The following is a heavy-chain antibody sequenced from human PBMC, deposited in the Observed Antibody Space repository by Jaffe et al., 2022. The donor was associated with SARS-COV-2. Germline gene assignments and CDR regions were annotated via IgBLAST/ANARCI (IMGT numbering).Heavy chain of an antibody. CDR3: AKDTSFRQWLVPFDY. CDR2: ISWNSGSI. D-gene: IGHD6-19*01. V-gene: IGHV3-9*01. Sequence: EVQLVESGGGLVQPGRSLRLSCAASGFTFDDYAMHWVRQAPGKGLEWVSGISWNSGSIGYADSVKGRFTISRDNAKNSLYLQMNSLRAEDTALYYCAKDTSFRQWLVPFDYWGQGTLVTVSS. CDR1: GFTFDDYA. J-gene: IGHJ4*02.